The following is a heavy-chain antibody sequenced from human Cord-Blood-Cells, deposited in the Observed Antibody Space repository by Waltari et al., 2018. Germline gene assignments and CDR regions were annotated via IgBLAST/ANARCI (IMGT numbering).Heavy chain of an antibody. V-gene: IGHV3-30-3*01. CDR2: ISYDGSNK. CDR1: GFTFSSYA. CDR3: ARDSSSWYYFDY. J-gene: IGHJ4*02. Sequence: QVQLVESGGGVVQPGRSPRLSCAASGFTFSSYAMHWVRQAPGKGLEWVAVISYDGSNKYYADSVKGRFTISRDNSKNTLYLQMNSLRAEDTAVYYCARDSSSWYYFDYWGQGTLVTVSS. D-gene: IGHD6-13*01.